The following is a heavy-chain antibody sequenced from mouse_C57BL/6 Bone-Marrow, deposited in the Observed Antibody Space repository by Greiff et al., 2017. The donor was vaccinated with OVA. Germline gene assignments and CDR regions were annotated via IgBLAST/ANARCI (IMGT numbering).Heavy chain of an antibody. V-gene: IGHV1-82*01. CDR1: GYAFSSSW. CDR2: IYPGDGDT. J-gene: IGHJ2*01. CDR3: ALTTVVAPLDY. D-gene: IGHD1-1*01. Sequence: VQLQQSGPELVKPGASVKISCKASGYAFSSSWMNWVKQRPGKGLEWIGRIYPGDGDTNYNGKFKGKATLTADKSSSTAYMQLSSLTSEDSAVYFCALTTVVAPLDYWGQGTTLTVSS.